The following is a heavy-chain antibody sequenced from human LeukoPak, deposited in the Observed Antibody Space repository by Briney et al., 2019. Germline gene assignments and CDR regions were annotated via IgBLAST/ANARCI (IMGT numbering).Heavy chain of an antibody. V-gene: IGHV1-18*01. Sequence: ASVKVSCKACGYTFTSYGISWVRQAPGQGLEWMGWISAYNGNTNYAQKLQGRVTMTTDTSTSTAYMELRCLRSDDTAVYYCARDRRSVAAAGIIFDPWGQGTLVTVSS. CDR3: ARDRRSVAAAGIIFDP. J-gene: IGHJ5*02. CDR2: ISAYNGNT. CDR1: GYTFTSYG. D-gene: IGHD6-13*01.